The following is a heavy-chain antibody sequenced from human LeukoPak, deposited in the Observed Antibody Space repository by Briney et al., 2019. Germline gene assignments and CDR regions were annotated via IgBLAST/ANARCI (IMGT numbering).Heavy chain of an antibody. CDR1: GFTFSTFA. V-gene: IGHV3-23*01. Sequence: GGSLRLSCAASGFTFSTFAMIWVRQPPGKGLEWVSSIFPSGGEIHYADSVRGRFTISRDNSKSTLSLQMNSLRAEDTAVYYCAREGFYYFDFWGQGALVTVAS. J-gene: IGHJ4*01. CDR2: IFPSGGEI. CDR3: AREGFYYFDF.